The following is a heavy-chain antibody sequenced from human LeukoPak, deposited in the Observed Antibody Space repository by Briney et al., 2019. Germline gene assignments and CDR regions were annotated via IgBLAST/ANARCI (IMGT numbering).Heavy chain of an antibody. D-gene: IGHD5-24*01. CDR1: GYTFTSYD. V-gene: IGHV1-8*01. CDR2: MNPNSGNT. J-gene: IGHJ4*02. CDR3: ARGPEMGYELGIDY. Sequence: ASVKVSCKASGYTFTSYDINWVRQATGQGLEWMGWMNPNSGNTGYAQKIQGRVTMTRNTSISTAYMELSSLRSEDTAVYYCARGPEMGYELGIDYWGQGTLVTVSS.